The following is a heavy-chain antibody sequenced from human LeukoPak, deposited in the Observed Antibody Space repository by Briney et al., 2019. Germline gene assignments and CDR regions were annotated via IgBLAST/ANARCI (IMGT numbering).Heavy chain of an antibody. V-gene: IGHV4-59*01. D-gene: IGHD6-13*01. Sequence: SETLSLTCTVSGGSIRSDYWRCIRQPPGKGLEWIAYIYYSGSTNYNPSLKSRVTISVDTSKNQFSLKVTSVTAADTAVYYCARVYYSNSYDYWYFDLWGRGTLVTVSS. CDR1: GGSIRSDY. CDR2: IYYSGST. J-gene: IGHJ2*01. CDR3: ARVYYSNSYDYWYFDL.